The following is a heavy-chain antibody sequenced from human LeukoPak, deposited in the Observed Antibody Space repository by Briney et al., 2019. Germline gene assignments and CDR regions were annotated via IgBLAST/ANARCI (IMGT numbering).Heavy chain of an antibody. CDR3: ASAGYCSSTSCDDY. V-gene: IGHV4-30-2*05. CDR2: IYHSGST. Sequence: PSQTLSLTCTVSGGSISSGGYYWSWIRQPPGKGLEWIGYIYHSGSTYYNPSLKSRVTISVDTSKNQFSLKLSSVTAADTAVYYCASAGYCSSTSCDDYWGQGTLVTVSS. CDR1: GGSISSGGYY. D-gene: IGHD2-2*01. J-gene: IGHJ4*02.